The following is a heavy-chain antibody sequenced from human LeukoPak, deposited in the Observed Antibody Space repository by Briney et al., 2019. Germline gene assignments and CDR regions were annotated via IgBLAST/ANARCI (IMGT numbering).Heavy chain of an antibody. CDR1: GGSISSYY. D-gene: IGHD3-9*01. CDR2: INHSGST. V-gene: IGHV4-34*01. CDR3: ARRAGLRYFDWSTPYYYYMDV. J-gene: IGHJ6*03. Sequence: SETLSLTCTVSGGSISSYYWSWIRQPPGKGLEWIGEINHSGSTNYNPSLKSRVTISVDTSKNQFSLKLSSVTAADTAVYCCARRAGLRYFDWSTPYYYYMDVWGKGTTVTISS.